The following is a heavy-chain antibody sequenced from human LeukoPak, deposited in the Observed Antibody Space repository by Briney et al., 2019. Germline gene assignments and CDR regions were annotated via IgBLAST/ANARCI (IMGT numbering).Heavy chain of an antibody. Sequence: PGGSLRLSCAASGFTVSTNYMSWVRQAPGKGLEWVSYISSSGSTIYYADSVKGRFTISRDNAKNSLYLQMNSLRAEDTAIYYCARYRRGFFQDYWGQGTLVTVSS. CDR2: ISSSGSTI. CDR3: ARYRRGFFQDY. V-gene: IGHV3-11*04. D-gene: IGHD3-16*01. J-gene: IGHJ4*02. CDR1: GFTVSTNY.